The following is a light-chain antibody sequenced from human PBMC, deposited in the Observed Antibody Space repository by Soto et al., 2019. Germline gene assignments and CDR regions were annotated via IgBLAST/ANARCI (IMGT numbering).Light chain of an antibody. Sequence: QPVLTQPPSVSGAPGRRVTISCTGSNSNIGAGYDVHWYQQLPGTAPKLLIYGNTNRPSGVPDRFSGSKSGTSASLAITGLLAEDEADYYCQSYDSSLSVVFGGGTQLTVL. V-gene: IGLV1-40*01. CDR3: QSYDSSLSVV. CDR1: NSNIGAGYD. J-gene: IGLJ2*01. CDR2: GNT.